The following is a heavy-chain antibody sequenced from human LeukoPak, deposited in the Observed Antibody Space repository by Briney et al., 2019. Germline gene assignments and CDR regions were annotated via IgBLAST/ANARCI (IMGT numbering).Heavy chain of an antibody. V-gene: IGHV3-30*18. Sequence: GGSLRLSCAAPGFTFSSYGMHWVRQAPGKGLEWVAVISYDGSNKYYADSVKGRFTISRDNSKNTLYLQMNSLRAEDTAVYYCAKMPPPIYGGNLDYWGQGTLVTVSS. CDR2: ISYDGSNK. D-gene: IGHD4-23*01. J-gene: IGHJ4*02. CDR1: GFTFSSYG. CDR3: AKMPPPIYGGNLDY.